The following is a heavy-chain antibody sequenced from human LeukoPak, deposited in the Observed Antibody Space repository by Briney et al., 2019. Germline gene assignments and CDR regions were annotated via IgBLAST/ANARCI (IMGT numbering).Heavy chain of an antibody. CDR2: INAGNGDT. D-gene: IGHD2/OR15-2a*01. V-gene: IGHV1-3*01. J-gene: IGHJ5*02. Sequence: GASVKVSCKASGYTFTTYALHWVRHAPGKRLEWMGYINAGNGDTKYSQKFQGSVTITRDTSARTAYMELSSLRSEDTAVYYCAIEILNWFDPWGQGTLVTVSS. CDR1: GYTFTTYA. CDR3: AIEILNWFDP.